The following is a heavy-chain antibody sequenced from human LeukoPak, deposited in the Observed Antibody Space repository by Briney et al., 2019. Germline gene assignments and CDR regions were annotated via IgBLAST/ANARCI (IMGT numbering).Heavy chain of an antibody. J-gene: IGHJ6*02. CDR2: ISYDGSNK. V-gene: IGHV3-30-3*01. Sequence: GGPLRLSCAASGFTFSSYAMHWVRQAPGKGLEWVAVISYDGSNKYYADSVKGRFTISRDNSKNTLYLQMNSLRAEDTAVYYCARFHSAARSLYGMDVWGQGTTVTVSS. CDR3: ARFHSAARSLYGMDV. D-gene: IGHD6-6*01. CDR1: GFTFSSYA.